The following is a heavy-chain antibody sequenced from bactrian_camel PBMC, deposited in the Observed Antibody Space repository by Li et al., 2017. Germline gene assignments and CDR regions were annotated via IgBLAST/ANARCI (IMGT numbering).Heavy chain of an antibody. CDR3: VADMSVGWGECPNLESHFGY. CDR2: IDADGKT. J-gene: IGHJ6*01. D-gene: IGHD5*01. V-gene: IGHV3S53*01. CDR1: ASTSSRYS. Sequence: HVQLVESGGGSVQAGGSLRLSCVASASTSSRYSMGWFRQAPGKEREGVATIDADGKTVYTGSVKGRFTISRDDAKHAIYLQMNTLKPEDTAIYDCVADMSVGWGECPNLESHFGYRGQGTQVTVS.